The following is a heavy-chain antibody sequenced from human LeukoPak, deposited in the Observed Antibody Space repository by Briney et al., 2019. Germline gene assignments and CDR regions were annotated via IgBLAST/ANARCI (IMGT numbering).Heavy chain of an antibody. CDR3: AKRRTYCSRTSCPLDY. V-gene: IGHV3-23*01. Sequence: GGSLRLSCAASGFIFSSYAMSWVRQAPGKGLEWVSTISGSGGSTYYADSVKGRFTISRDNSKNTVYLQMNSLRAEDTAVYYCAKRRTYCSRTSCPLDYWGQGTLVTVSS. CDR2: ISGSGGST. J-gene: IGHJ4*02. D-gene: IGHD2-2*01. CDR1: GFIFSSYA.